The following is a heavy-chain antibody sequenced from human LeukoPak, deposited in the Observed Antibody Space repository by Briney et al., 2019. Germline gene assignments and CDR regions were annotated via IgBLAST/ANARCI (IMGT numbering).Heavy chain of an antibody. CDR2: IYYSGST. Sequence: SETLSLTCTVSGGSISSYYWSWIRQPPGKGLEWIGYIYYSGSTNYNPSLKSRVTISVDTSKNQFSLKLSSVTAADTAVYSCASLADFVVAPPAFTNDSGNYVFSGPFDPGGQGPLATAPS. CDR1: GGSISSYY. V-gene: IGHV4-59*08. D-gene: IGHD2-2*01. J-gene: IGHJ5*02. CDR3: ASLADFVVAPPAFTNDSGNYVFSGPFDP.